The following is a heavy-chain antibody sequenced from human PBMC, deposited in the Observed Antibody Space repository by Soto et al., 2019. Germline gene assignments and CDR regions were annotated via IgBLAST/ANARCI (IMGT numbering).Heavy chain of an antibody. Sequence: GGSLRLSCAASGFTFSSYAMSWVRQAPGKGLEWVSAIIGSGGSTYYADSGKGRFTISRDNSKNTLYLQMNSLRAEDTAVYYCHPTEFGELLFDNDYWGQGTLVTVSS. CDR3: HPTEFGELLFDNDY. D-gene: IGHD3-10*01. CDR1: GFTFSSYA. CDR2: IIGSGGST. J-gene: IGHJ4*02. V-gene: IGHV3-23*01.